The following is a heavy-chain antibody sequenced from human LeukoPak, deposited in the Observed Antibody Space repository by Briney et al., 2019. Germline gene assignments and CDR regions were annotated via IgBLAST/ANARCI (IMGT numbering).Heavy chain of an antibody. V-gene: IGHV3-21*01. CDR2: ISSSSSYI. Sequence: GGSLRLSCAAPGFTFSSYSMNWVRQAPGKGLEWVSSISSSSSYIYYADSVKGRFTISRDNAKNSLYLQMNSLRAEDTAVYYCARVVGVGYFDYWGQGTLVTVSS. CDR3: ARVVGVGYFDY. CDR1: GFTFSSYS. J-gene: IGHJ4*02. D-gene: IGHD1-26*01.